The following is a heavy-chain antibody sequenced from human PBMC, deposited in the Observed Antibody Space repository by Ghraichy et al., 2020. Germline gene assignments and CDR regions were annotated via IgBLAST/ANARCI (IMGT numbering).Heavy chain of an antibody. J-gene: IGHJ5*02. V-gene: IGHV1-8*01. D-gene: IGHD3-16*01. Sequence: ASVKVSCKASGYTFTSYDINWVRQATGQGLEWMGWMNPNSGNTGYAQKFQGRVTMTRNTSISTAYMELSSLRSEDTAVYYCARGVYAPMTFGGVVVKAWFDPWGPGTLVTVSS. CDR1: GYTFTSYD. CDR2: MNPNSGNT. CDR3: ARGVYAPMTFGGVVVKAWFDP.